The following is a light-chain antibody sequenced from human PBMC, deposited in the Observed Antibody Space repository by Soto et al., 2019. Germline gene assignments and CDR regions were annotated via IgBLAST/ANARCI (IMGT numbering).Light chain of an antibody. CDR3: QQRTTGT. J-gene: IGKJ4*01. CDR2: DAS. Sequence: EIVLTQSPATLSLSPGDSATLSCRASQSISNFLAWYQQKPGQAPRLLIYDASHRVTGVPCRFSGSGSGTDFTLTISSLEPDDFAVYHCQQRTTGTFGGGTKVEI. V-gene: IGKV3-11*01. CDR1: QSISNF.